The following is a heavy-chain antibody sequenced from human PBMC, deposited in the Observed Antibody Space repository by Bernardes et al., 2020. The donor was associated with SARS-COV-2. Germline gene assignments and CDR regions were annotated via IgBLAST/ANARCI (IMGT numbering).Heavy chain of an antibody. CDR1: GYTLTELS. D-gene: IGHD3-22*01. J-gene: IGHJ6*02. Sequence: ASVKVSCKVSGYTLTELSMHWVRQAPGKGLEWMGGFDPEDGETIYAQKFQGRVTMTEDTSTDTAYMELSSLRSEDTAVYYCATDRGSGYPLYYYYGMDVWGQGTTVTVSS. CDR2: FDPEDGET. V-gene: IGHV1-24*01. CDR3: ATDRGSGYPLYYYYGMDV.